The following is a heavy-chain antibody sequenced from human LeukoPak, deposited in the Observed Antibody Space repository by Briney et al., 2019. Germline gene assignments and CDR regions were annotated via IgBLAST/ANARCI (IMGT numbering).Heavy chain of an antibody. V-gene: IGHV5-51*01. CDR2: IYPGDSDT. CDR1: GYTFTSYW. J-gene: IGHJ4*02. Sequence: GESLKISCEGSGYTFTSYWIAWVRQMPGKGLEWMGIIYPGDSDTRYSPSFQGQVTISADKSISTAYLQWSSLKASDTAMYYCARHGYSSGWYSDYWGQGTLVTVSS. CDR3: ARHGYSSGWYSDY. D-gene: IGHD6-19*01.